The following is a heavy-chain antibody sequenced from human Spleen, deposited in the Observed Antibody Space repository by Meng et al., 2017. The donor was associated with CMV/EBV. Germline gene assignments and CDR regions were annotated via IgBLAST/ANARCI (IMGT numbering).Heavy chain of an antibody. Sequence: GGSLRLSCTASGFTIRDYSLTWVRQAPGKGLEWVGFIRSKGFGGTTDYAASVKGRFTFSRDDSKSIAYLQMNSLQNEDTAVYYCTRESDWNYFFDYWGQGTLVTVSS. V-gene: IGHV3-49*04. D-gene: IGHD1-7*01. CDR3: TRESDWNYFFDY. J-gene: IGHJ4*02. CDR1: GFTIRDYS. CDR2: IRSKGFGGTT.